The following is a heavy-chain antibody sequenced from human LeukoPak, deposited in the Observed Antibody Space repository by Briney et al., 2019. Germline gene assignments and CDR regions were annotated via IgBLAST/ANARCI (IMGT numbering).Heavy chain of an antibody. J-gene: IGHJ3*02. D-gene: IGHD6-13*01. Sequence: GGSLRLSCAASGFTFSSYGMSWVRQAPGKGLEWVSAISGSGGSTYYADSVKGRFTISRDNSKNTLYLQMNSLRAEDTAVYYCAGPRAGTSAFDIWGQGTMVTVSS. CDR3: AGPRAGTSAFDI. CDR1: GFTFSSYG. CDR2: ISGSGGST. V-gene: IGHV3-23*01.